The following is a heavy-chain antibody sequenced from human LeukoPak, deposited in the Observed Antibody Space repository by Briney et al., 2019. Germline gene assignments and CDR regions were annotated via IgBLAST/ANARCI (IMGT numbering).Heavy chain of an antibody. CDR3: ARASPKLYDSSGYFDFDY. CDR1: GYTFTSYY. Sequence: ASVKVSCKASGYTFTSYYMHWVRQAPGQGLEWMGIINTSGGSTSYAQKFQGRVTMTRDMSTSTVYMELSSLRSEDTAVYYCARASPKLYDSSGYFDFDYWGQGTLVTVSS. D-gene: IGHD3-22*01. J-gene: IGHJ4*02. CDR2: INTSGGST. V-gene: IGHV1-46*01.